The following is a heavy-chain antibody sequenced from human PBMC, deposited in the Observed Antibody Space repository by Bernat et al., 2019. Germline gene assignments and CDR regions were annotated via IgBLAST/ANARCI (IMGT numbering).Heavy chain of an antibody. CDR2: IWYDGSNK. V-gene: IGHV3-33*01. CDR3: ARLGSSWSIDY. J-gene: IGHJ4*02. CDR1: GFTFSNYG. Sequence: QVQLVESGGGVVQPGRSLRLSCAAAGFTFSNYGMHWVRQAPGKGLEWAAVIWYDGSNKYYADSVKGRFTISRDNSKNTLYLQMNSLGDEDTAVYYCARLGSSWSIDYWGQGTVVTVSS. D-gene: IGHD6-13*01.